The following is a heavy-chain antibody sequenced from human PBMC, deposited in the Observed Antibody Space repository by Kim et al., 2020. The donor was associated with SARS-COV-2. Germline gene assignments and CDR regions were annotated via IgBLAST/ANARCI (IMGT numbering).Heavy chain of an antibody. D-gene: IGHD3-10*01. CDR2: IYYSGST. J-gene: IGHJ4*02. Sequence: SETLSLTCTVSDGSISSYYCNWIRQPPGKGLEWIGYIYYSGSTNYNPSLKSRVTISVDTSKNQFSLKLRSVTAADTAVYYCARRAPFGEFPFDWGQGTLVTVSS. CDR1: DGSISSYY. CDR3: ARRAPFGEFPFD. V-gene: IGHV4-59*08.